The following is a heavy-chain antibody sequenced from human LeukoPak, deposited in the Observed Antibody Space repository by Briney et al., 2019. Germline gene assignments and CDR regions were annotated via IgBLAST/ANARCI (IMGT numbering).Heavy chain of an antibody. Sequence: SETLSLTCTVSGGSIYSGDYYWSWIRQPPGKGLEWIGYIYYSGSTYYNLSLKSRVTISVDTSKNQFSLKLSSVTAADTAVYYCAKQWLRNALDIWGQGTMVTVSS. CDR1: GGSIYSGDYY. J-gene: IGHJ3*02. V-gene: IGHV4-30-4*01. CDR2: IYYSGST. CDR3: AKQWLRNALDI. D-gene: IGHD3-22*01.